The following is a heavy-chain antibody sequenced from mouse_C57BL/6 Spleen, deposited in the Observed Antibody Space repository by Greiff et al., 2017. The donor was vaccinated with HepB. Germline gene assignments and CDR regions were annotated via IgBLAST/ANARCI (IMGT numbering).Heavy chain of an antibody. D-gene: IGHD1-1*01. CDR2: IDPETGGT. J-gene: IGHJ1*03. V-gene: IGHV1-15*01. CDR1: GYTFTDYE. CDR3: TRRYGSSYWYFDV. Sequence: VQLQQSGAELVRPGASVTLSCKASGYTFTDYEMHWVKQTPVHGLEWIGAIDPETGGTAYNQKFKGKAILTADKSSSTAYMERRSLTSEDSAVYYCTRRYGSSYWYFDVWGTGTTVTVSS.